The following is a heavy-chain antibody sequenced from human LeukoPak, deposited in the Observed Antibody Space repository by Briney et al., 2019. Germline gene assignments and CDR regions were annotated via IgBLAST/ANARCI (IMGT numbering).Heavy chain of an antibody. Sequence: SETPSLTCTVSGGSISSSSYYWGWIRHPPGKGLEWIGSIYYSGSTNRNPSLKSRVAISVDTSKDQFSLKLSSVNAADTAVYYCARDIFYCSSTSCYTGGGIYYMDVWGKGTTVTVSS. CDR2: IYYSGST. CDR3: ARDIFYCSSTSCYTGGGIYYMDV. V-gene: IGHV4-39*07. D-gene: IGHD2-2*02. J-gene: IGHJ6*03. CDR1: GGSISSSSYY.